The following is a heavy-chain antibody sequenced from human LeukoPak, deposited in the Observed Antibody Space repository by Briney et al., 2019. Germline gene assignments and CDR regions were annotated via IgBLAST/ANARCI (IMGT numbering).Heavy chain of an antibody. J-gene: IGHJ6*02. Sequence: SGGSLSPSCAASGFTLRNYWMTWVRQAPGKGLEWVANIEYDASEKNYVDSVRGRFTIFRDNAKNSLYLHMNSLRGEDTAVYYCVRGPRTRTPPQPGLYYRGLDVWGQGTTVTVSS. D-gene: IGHD1-26*01. CDR2: IEYDASEK. V-gene: IGHV3-7*01. CDR3: VRGPRTRTPPQPGLYYRGLDV. CDR1: GFTLRNYW.